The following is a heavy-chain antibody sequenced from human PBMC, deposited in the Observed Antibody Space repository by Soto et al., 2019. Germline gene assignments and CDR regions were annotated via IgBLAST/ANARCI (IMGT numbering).Heavy chain of an antibody. CDR2: ISYDGSNK. J-gene: IGHJ6*02. V-gene: IGHV3-30-3*01. Sequence: QVQLVESGGGVVQPGRSLRLSCAASGFTFSSYAMHWVRQAPGKGLEWVAVISYDGSNKYYADSVKGRFTISRDNSKNTLYLQMNSLRAEDTAVYYCARDEWFGELSEVGYYCGMDVWGQGTTVTVSS. CDR3: ARDEWFGELSEVGYYCGMDV. D-gene: IGHD3-10*01. CDR1: GFTFSSYA.